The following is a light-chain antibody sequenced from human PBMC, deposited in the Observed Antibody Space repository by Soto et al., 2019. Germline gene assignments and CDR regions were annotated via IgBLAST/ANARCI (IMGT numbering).Light chain of an antibody. J-gene: IGKJ1*01. Sequence: DIQMTQSPSSVSASVGDRVTITCRASQDISSWVAWYQQKPGKAPKLLISAASSLQSGVPRRFSGSGYGTDFSLTISSLQPEDVATYYCLQDYNYPWTFGQGTKVDIK. CDR2: AAS. CDR3: LQDYNYPWT. V-gene: IGKV1-12*01. CDR1: QDISSW.